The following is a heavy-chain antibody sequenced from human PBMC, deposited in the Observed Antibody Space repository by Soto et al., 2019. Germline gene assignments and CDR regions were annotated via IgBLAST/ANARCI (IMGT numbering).Heavy chain of an antibody. CDR3: VKGDYYYGGSAYYLFNY. V-gene: IGHV3-64D*06. D-gene: IGHD3-22*01. CDR2: ISSTGTTS. CDR1: GFTFSIYA. Sequence: GGSLRLSCSASGFTFSIYAMNWVRQAPGKGLEYVSYISSTGTTSYYTDSVKGRFTASRENSKNTVYLQMSSLRTEDTAVYYCVKGDYYYGGSAYYLFNYWGQGRMVTVSS. J-gene: IGHJ4*02.